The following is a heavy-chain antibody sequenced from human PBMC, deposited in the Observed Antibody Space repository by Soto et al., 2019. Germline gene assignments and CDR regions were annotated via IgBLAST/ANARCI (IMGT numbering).Heavy chain of an antibody. CDR2: MNPNSGNT. V-gene: IGHV1-8*01. CDR3: AIFYGYVWKSYRSRIRGMDV. J-gene: IGHJ6*02. CDR1: GYTFTSYD. D-gene: IGHD3-16*02. Sequence: ASVKVSCKASGYTFTSYDINWVRQATGQGLEWMGWMNPNSGNTGYAQKFQGRVTMTRNTSISTAYMELSSLRSEDTAVYYCAIFYGYVWKSYRSRIRGMDVWGQGTTVTVSS.